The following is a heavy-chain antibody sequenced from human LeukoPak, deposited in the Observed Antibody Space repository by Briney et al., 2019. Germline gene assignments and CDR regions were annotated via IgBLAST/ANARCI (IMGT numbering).Heavy chain of an antibody. V-gene: IGHV4-39*07. Sequence: PSETLSLTCTLSGGSITSSGYYWSWIRQPPGKGLEWIGEINHSGSTNYNPSLKSRVTISVDTSKNQFSLKLSSVTAADTAVYYCARRRRRYYDFWSGSNWFDPWGQGTLVTVSS. J-gene: IGHJ5*02. CDR3: ARRRRRYYDFWSGSNWFDP. CDR1: GGSITSSGYY. D-gene: IGHD3-3*01. CDR2: INHSGST.